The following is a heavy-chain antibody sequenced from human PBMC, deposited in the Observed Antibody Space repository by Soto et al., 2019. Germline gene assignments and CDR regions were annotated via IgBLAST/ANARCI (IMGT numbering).Heavy chain of an antibody. CDR3: ARSGSWFAFSDY. CDR1: GGSISSGDFY. Sequence: QVQLQASGPGLVKPSQTLSLTCTVSGGSISSGDFYWTWIRQPPGKGLEWIGYVHYSGSTYYTPPLKSRVTLSIDTSTNQVSLRLSAVTAADTAVYYCARSGSWFAFSDYWGQGTLVTVSS. CDR2: VHYSGST. D-gene: IGHD6-13*01. V-gene: IGHV4-30-4*01. J-gene: IGHJ4*02.